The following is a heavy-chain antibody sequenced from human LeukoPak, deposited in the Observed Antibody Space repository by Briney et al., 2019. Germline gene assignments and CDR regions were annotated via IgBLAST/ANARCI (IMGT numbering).Heavy chain of an antibody. J-gene: IGHJ4*02. CDR1: GYTFTSYG. CDR3: VRDRLDYDYVWGSYPVSGEFFDY. Sequence: ASVKVSCKASGYTFTSYGISWVRQAPGQGLEWMGWISAYNGNTNYAQKLQGRVTMTTDTSTSTAYMELRSLRSDDTAVYYCVRDRLDYDYVWGSYPVSGEFFDYWGQGTLVTVSS. V-gene: IGHV1-18*01. CDR2: ISAYNGNT. D-gene: IGHD3-16*02.